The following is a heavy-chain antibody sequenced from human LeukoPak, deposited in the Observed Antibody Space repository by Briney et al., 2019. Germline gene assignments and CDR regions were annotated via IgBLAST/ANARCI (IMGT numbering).Heavy chain of an antibody. CDR2: IYPGDSDT. J-gene: IGHJ4*02. V-gene: IGHV5-51*01. CDR1: GSRFTSYW. D-gene: IGHD3-22*01. CDR3: ARVPYPQYYYDSSGYVFDY. Sequence: PGASLKISCKGSGSRFTSYWIGWVRQMPGKGLEWMGIIYPGDSDTRYSPSFQGQVTISADKSISTAYLQWSSLKASDTAMYYCARVPYPQYYYDSSGYVFDYWGQGTLVTVSS.